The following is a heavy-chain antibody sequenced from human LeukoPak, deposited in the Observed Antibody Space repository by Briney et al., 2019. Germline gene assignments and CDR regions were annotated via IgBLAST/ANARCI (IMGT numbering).Heavy chain of an antibody. CDR2: ISYDGSNK. V-gene: IGHV3-30*18. CDR1: GFTFSSYG. Sequence: GSLRLSCAASGFTFSSYGMHWVRQAPGKGLQWVAVISYDGSNKYYADSVKGRFTIPRDNSKNTLYLQMNSLRAEDTAVYYCAKGRGRYSGYVGLFDYWGQGTLVTVSS. D-gene: IGHD5-12*01. CDR3: AKGRGRYSGYVGLFDY. J-gene: IGHJ4*02.